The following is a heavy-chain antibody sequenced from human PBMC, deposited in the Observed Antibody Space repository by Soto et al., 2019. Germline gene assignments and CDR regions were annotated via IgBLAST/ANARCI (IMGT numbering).Heavy chain of an antibody. CDR1: GFTFSGSA. V-gene: IGHV3-73*01. CDR3: TSLSGSYSNYYFDY. J-gene: IGHJ4*02. Sequence: PGGSLRLYCAASGFTFSGSAMHWVRQASGKGLEWVGRIRSKANSYATAYAASVKGRFTISRDDSKNTAYLQMNSLKTEDTAVYYCTSLSGSYSNYYFDYWGQGTLVTVSS. CDR2: IRSKANSYAT. D-gene: IGHD1-26*01.